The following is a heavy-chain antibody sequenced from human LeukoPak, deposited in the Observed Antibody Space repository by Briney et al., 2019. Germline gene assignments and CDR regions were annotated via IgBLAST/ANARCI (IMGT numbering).Heavy chain of an antibody. V-gene: IGHV1-2*02. J-gene: IGHJ4*02. D-gene: IGHD2-8*01. CDR1: GYTFTGYY. Sequence: ASVKVSCKASGYTFTGYYMHWVRQAPGQGLEWMGWINPNSGGTNYAQKFRGRVTKTRDTSISTAYMELSRLRSDDTAVYYCARGGDIVLMVYAELFDYWGQGTLVTVSS. CDR3: ARGGDIVLMVYAELFDY. CDR2: INPNSGGT.